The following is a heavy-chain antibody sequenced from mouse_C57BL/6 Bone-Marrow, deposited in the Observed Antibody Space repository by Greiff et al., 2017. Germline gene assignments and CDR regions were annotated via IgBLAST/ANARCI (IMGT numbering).Heavy chain of an antibody. CDR1: GYTFTDYY. J-gene: IGHJ2*01. CDR3: ARGVRRYFDY. V-gene: IGHV1-76*01. Sequence: QVQLQQSGAELVRPGASVKLSCKASGYTFTDYYINWVKQRPGQGLEWIARIYPGSGNTYYNEKFKGKATLTAEKSSSTAYMQLSSLTSEDSAVYFCARGVRRYFDYWGQGTTLTVSA. D-gene: IGHD2-14*01. CDR2: IYPGSGNT.